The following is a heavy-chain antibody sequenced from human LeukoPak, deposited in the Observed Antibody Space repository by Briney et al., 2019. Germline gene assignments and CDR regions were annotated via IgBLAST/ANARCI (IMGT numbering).Heavy chain of an antibody. CDR3: AKDILGYSSSWYFDY. D-gene: IGHD6-13*01. J-gene: IGHJ4*02. CDR2: IYSGGST. CDR1: GFTVSSNY. V-gene: IGHV3-53*01. Sequence: GGSLRLSCAASGFTVSSNYMSWVRQAPGKGLEWVSVIYSGGSTYYADSVKGRFTISRDNSKNTLYLQMNSLRAEDTAVYYCAKDILGYSSSWYFDYWGQGTLVTVSS.